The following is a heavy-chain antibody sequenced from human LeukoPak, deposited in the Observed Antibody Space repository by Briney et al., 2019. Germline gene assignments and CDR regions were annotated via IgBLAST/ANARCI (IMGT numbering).Heavy chain of an antibody. CDR3: ARESRFGFWSGYPNEYYYMDV. J-gene: IGHJ6*03. V-gene: IGHV4-59*01. D-gene: IGHD3-3*01. CDR1: GGSTSSYY. CDR2: IYYSGST. Sequence: SETLSLTCTVSGGSTSSYYWSWIRQPPGNGLEWIGYIYYSGSTNYNPSLKSRVTISVDTSKNQFSLKLSSVTAADTAVYYCARESRFGFWSGYPNEYYYMDVWGKGTTVTVSS.